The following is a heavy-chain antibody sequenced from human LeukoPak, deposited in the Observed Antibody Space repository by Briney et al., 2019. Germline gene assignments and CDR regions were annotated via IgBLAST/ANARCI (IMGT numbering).Heavy chain of an antibody. D-gene: IGHD3-22*01. CDR3: ARPNITSYYDSRGYDAFDV. CDR2: IYPDDSDT. V-gene: IGHV5-51*01. J-gene: IGHJ3*01. CDR1: GYKFNAYW. Sequence: GESLKISCKGSGYKFNAYWIAWVRQMPGKGLKWTGIIYPDDSDTRYSPSFQGQVTISADKSVSIAYLQWSSLKASDTAMYYCARPNITSYYDSRGYDAFDVWGQGTMVIVSS.